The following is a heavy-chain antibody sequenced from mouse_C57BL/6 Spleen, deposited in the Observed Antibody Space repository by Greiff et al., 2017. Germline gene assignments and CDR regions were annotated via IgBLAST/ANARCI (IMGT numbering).Heavy chain of an antibody. CDR1: GYTFTSYD. CDR2: IYPRDGST. J-gene: IGHJ4*01. D-gene: IGHD1-1*01. CDR3: ARLGLIGSSYEGYAMDY. V-gene: IGHV1-85*01. Sequence: QVQLKQSGPELVKPGASVKLSCKASGYTFTSYDINWVKQRPGQGLEWIGWIYPRDGSTKYNEKVKGKATLTVDTSSSTAYMELHSLTSEDSAVYFCARLGLIGSSYEGYAMDYWGQGTSVTVSA.